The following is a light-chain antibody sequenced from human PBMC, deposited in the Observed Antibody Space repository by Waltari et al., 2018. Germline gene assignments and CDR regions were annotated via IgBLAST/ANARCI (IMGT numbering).Light chain of an antibody. CDR3: QHYNSYSTFT. CDR2: EAS. J-gene: IGKJ3*01. CDR1: ESINNL. V-gene: IGKV1-5*03. Sequence: DIQMTQSPSTLSASVGDRVTITCRATESINNLLAWYQQKPGTAPKLLIYEASSLEGGVPSRFSGSGSGTEFTLSISGLQPDDFATYYCQHYNSYSTFTFGPGTKVD.